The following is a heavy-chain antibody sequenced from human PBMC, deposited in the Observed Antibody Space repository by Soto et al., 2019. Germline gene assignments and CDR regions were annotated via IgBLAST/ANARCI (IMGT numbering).Heavy chain of an antibody. CDR3: ARWGTTGGLDV. D-gene: IGHD3-16*01. Sequence: QVQLVESEGGVVQPGTSLRLSCVGSGFTFRSYVIHWVRQAPGKGLEWVALTSYDGSNKYYDHSVKGRFTISRDNSRNTVDLQMDNLRLEDTALYYCARWGTTGGLDVWGQGTLVSVSS. V-gene: IGHV3-30*19. CDR2: TSYDGSNK. J-gene: IGHJ4*02. CDR1: GFTFRSYV.